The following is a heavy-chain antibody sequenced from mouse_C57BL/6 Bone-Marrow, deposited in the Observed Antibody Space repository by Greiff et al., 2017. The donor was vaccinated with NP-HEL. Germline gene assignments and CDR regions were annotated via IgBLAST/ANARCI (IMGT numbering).Heavy chain of an antibody. V-gene: IGHV1-62-3*01. CDR2: IDPNSGGT. CDR1: GYTFTSYW. CDR3: THDYYGSSYPFAY. Sequence: QVQLQQPGAELVKPGASVKLSCKASGYTFTSYWMHWVKQRPGRGLEWIGRIDPNSGGTKYNQKFKGKAILTADKSSSTAYMELRSLTSEDSAVYYCTHDYYGSSYPFAYWGQGTLVTVSA. D-gene: IGHD1-1*01. J-gene: IGHJ3*01.